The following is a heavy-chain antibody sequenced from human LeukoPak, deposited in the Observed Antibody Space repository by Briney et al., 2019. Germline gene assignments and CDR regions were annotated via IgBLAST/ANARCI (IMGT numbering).Heavy chain of an antibody. V-gene: IGHV4-61*02. J-gene: IGHJ4*02. CDR3: ARGLRNLLGY. D-gene: IGHD4-17*01. CDR2: IYTSGST. Sequence: SETLSLTSTVSGGSISSGSYYWSWIRQPAGKGLEWIGRIYTSGSTNYNPSLKSRVTISVDTSKNQFSLKLSSVTAADTAVYYCARGLRNLLGYWGQGTLVTVSS. CDR1: GGSISSGSYY.